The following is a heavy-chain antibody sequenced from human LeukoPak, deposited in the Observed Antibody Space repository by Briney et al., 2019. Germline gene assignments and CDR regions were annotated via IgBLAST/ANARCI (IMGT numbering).Heavy chain of an antibody. CDR2: IIPIFGTA. J-gene: IGHJ5*02. CDR3: ARGLRWLQLEGRSNWFDP. V-gene: IGHV1-69*13. CDR1: GGTFSSYA. Sequence: GASVKVSCKASGGTFSSYAISWVRQAPVQGPEWMGGIIPIFGTANYAQKFQGRVTITADESTSTAYMELSSLRSEDTAVYYCARGLRWLQLEGRSNWFDPWGQGTLVTVSS. D-gene: IGHD5-24*01.